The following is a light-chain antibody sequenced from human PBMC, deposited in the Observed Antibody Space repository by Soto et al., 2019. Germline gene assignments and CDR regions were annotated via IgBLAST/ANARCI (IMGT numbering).Light chain of an antibody. V-gene: IGLV2-23*02. CDR3: GSNVGLNTYV. CDR1: SGDVGTYNL. CDR2: EVF. Sequence: QSVLTQPASVSGSPGQSITISCTGTSGDVGTYNLVSWYQQLPGKVPKLIIYEVFKRPSGVSTRFSGSKSGNTASLIISGLEPEDEGYSQCGSNVGLNTYVFGSGTKVTVL. J-gene: IGLJ1*01.